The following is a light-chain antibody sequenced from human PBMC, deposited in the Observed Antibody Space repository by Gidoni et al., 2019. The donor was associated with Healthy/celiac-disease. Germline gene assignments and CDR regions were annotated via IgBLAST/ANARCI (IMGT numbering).Light chain of an antibody. V-gene: IGKV4-1*01. CDR2: WAS. J-gene: IGKJ1*01. CDR1: KSGLYSSNNKNY. Sequence: DIVMTQSPDSLSVSLGERANTNCKSSKSGLYSSNNKNYLAWYQQKPGQPPKLLIYWASTREPGVPDRFSGSGSGTDFTLTISSLQAEDVAVYYCQQYYSTPQTFGQGTKVEIK. CDR3: QQYYSTPQT.